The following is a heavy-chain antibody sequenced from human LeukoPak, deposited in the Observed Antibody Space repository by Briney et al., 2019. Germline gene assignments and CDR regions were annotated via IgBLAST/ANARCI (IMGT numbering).Heavy chain of an antibody. D-gene: IGHD3-22*01. CDR2: ICGSVGIP. Sequence: GGYLRLSCALSVITLSKYGRSCVRQTPRGGLKWVAGICGSVGIPRSAGSVKGAFTISRDNPTNTLYMEMNSLRAEDTAVYLCAKRSVVIRVILVGFHKEAYYFDSWGQGALVPVSS. CDR3: AKRSVVIRVILVGFHKEAYYFDS. V-gene: IGHV3-23*01. J-gene: IGHJ4*02. CDR1: VITLSKYG.